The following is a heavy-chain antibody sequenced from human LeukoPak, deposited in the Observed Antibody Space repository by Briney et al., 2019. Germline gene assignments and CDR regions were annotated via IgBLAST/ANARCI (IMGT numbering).Heavy chain of an antibody. J-gene: IGHJ5*02. Sequence: SETLSLTCAVYGGSFSGYYWSWIRQPPGKGLEWIGEINHSGSTNYNPSLKSRVTISVDTSKNQFSLKLSSVAAADTAVYYCARGRIFDPWGQGTLVTVSS. D-gene: IGHD3-10*01. CDR2: INHSGST. V-gene: IGHV4-34*01. CDR1: GGSFSGYY. CDR3: ARGRIFDP.